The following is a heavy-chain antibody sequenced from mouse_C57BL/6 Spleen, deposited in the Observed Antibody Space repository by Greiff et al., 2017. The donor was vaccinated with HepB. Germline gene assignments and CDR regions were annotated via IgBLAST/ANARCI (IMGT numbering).Heavy chain of an antibody. CDR2: INPNNGGT. Sequence: DVQLQESGPELVKPGASVKIPCKASGYTFTDYNMDWVKQSHGKSLEWIGDINPNNGGTIYNQKFKGKATLTVDKSSSTAYMELRSLTSEDTAVYYCARWGYGSRGDAMDYWGQGTSVTVSS. CDR3: ARWGYGSRGDAMDY. D-gene: IGHD1-1*01. V-gene: IGHV1-18*01. J-gene: IGHJ4*01. CDR1: GYTFTDYN.